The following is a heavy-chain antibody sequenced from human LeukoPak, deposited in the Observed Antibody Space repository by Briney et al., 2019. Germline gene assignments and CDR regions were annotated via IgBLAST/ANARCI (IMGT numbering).Heavy chain of an antibody. CDR3: ARDRAAAAGSFYYYYYMDV. V-gene: IGHV1-18*01. CDR1: GYTFTSYG. D-gene: IGHD6-13*01. J-gene: IGHJ6*03. CDR2: ISAYNGNT. Sequence: ASVKVSCKASGYTFTSYGISWVRQAPGQGLEWMGWISAYNGNTNYAQKLQGRVTMTTDTSTSTAYMELRSLRSDDTAVYYCARDRAAAAGSFYYYYYMDVWGKGTTVTVSS.